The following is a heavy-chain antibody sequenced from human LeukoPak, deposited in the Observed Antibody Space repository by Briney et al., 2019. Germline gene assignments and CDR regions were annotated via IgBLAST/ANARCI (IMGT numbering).Heavy chain of an antibody. Sequence: GGSLRLSCVSSGFSFSHYAMSWVRQAPGKGLEWVSAISGSGGSTYYADSVKGRFTISRDNSKNTLYLQMNSLRAEDTAVYYCRGVAVAGTLLRDFDYWGQGTLVTVSS. CDR3: RGVAVAGTLLRDFDY. CDR1: GFSFSHYA. D-gene: IGHD6-19*01. CDR2: ISGSGGST. J-gene: IGHJ4*02. V-gene: IGHV3-23*01.